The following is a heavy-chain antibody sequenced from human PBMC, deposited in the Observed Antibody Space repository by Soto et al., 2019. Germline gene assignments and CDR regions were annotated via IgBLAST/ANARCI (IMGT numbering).Heavy chain of an antibody. CDR2: ISSSGSTI. V-gene: IGHV3-48*03. CDR3: ARLYYDFWSGYLVPGGDY. Sequence: GGSLRLSCAASGFTFSSYEMNWVRQAPRKGLVWVSYISSSGSTIYYADSVKGRFTISRDNAKNSLYLQMNSLRAEDTAVYYCARLYYDFWSGYLVPGGDYWGQGTLVTVSS. J-gene: IGHJ4*02. D-gene: IGHD3-3*01. CDR1: GFTFSSYE.